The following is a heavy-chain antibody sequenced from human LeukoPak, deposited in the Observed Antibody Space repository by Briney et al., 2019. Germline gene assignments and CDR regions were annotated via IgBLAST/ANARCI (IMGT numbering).Heavy chain of an antibody. D-gene: IGHD5-12*01. V-gene: IGHV3-7*01. CDR3: AKGLGRYSGYDSPFDY. J-gene: IGHJ4*02. CDR1: GFTFSSYW. Sequence: PGGSLRLSCAASGFTFSSYWMSWVRQAPGKGLEWVANIKQDGSEKYYVDSMKGRFTISRDNSKNTLYLQMNSLRAEDTAVYYCAKGLGRYSGYDSPFDYWGQGTLVTVSS. CDR2: IKQDGSEK.